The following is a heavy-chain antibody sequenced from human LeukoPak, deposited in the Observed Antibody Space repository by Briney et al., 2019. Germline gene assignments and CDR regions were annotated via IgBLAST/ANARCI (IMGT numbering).Heavy chain of an antibody. D-gene: IGHD2-15*01. CDR1: GGSISNYY. V-gene: IGHV4-59*12. J-gene: IGHJ5*02. CDR3: AKVGKYCSGGSCYRRWFDP. CDR2: IYYSGST. Sequence: SETLSLTCTVSGGSISNYYWSWIRQPPGKGLEWIGSIYYSGSTYYNPSLKSRVTISVDTSKNQFSLKLSSVTAADTAVYYWAKVGKYCSGGSCYRRWFDPWGQGTLVTVSS.